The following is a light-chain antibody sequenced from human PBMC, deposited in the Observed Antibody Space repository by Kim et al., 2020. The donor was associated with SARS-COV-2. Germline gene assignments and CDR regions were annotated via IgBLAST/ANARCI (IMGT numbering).Light chain of an antibody. CDR3: LLSLNGGRV. Sequence: VIRTCXXKTXXVNXRHDTYWYXXXPGQVPKTLMXXXRNRYSRTPDRFXGTRRGGKAALXLSGAQPXXEADYYCLLSLNGGRVFGGGTQLTVL. V-gene: IGLV7-46*01. CDR2: XXR. CDR1: TXXVNXRHD. J-gene: IGLJ2*01.